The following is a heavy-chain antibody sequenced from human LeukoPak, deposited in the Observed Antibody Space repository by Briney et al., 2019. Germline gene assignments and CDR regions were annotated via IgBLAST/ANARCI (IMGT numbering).Heavy chain of an antibody. Sequence: GGSLRLSCAASGFTFSRYWMSWVRLAPGKGLEWVANTNQDGTETYYVDSVKGRLTISRDSAKNSLYLQMTTLRAEDTAVYYCARRDTSGHYYFDYWGQGTLVTVSS. J-gene: IGHJ4*02. CDR2: TNQDGTET. V-gene: IGHV3-7*01. CDR1: GFTFSRYW. CDR3: ARRDTSGHYYFDY. D-gene: IGHD3-22*01.